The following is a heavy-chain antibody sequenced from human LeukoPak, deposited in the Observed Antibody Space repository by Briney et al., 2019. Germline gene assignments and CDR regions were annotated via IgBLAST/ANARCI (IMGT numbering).Heavy chain of an antibody. J-gene: IGHJ4*02. CDR3: ARLQGSRTATVDF. Sequence: SQTLSLTCAVSGGSISSGGYYWSWIRQHPGEGLEWIWYIFYNGATDYNPSLKGRVSISLDTSQNQFSLNLYSVTPADTAVYYCARLQGSRTATVDFWGQGTLVTVSA. CDR2: IFYNGAT. CDR1: GGSISSGGYY. D-gene: IGHD1-26*01. V-gene: IGHV4-31*11.